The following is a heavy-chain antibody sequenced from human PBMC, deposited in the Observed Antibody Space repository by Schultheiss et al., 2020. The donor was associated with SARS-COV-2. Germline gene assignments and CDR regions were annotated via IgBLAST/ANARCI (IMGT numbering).Heavy chain of an antibody. CDR1: GFTFSSYW. V-gene: IGHV3-21*01. CDR2: ISSSSSYI. J-gene: IGHJ6*02. Sequence: GSLRLSCAASGFTFSSYWMSWVRQAPGKGLEWVSSISSSSSYIYYADSVKGRFTISRDNSKNTLYLQMNSLRAEDTAVYYCARDRDGLLYYYYYGMDVWGQGTTVTVSS. CDR3: ARDRDGLLYYYYYGMDV. D-gene: IGHD5-24*01.